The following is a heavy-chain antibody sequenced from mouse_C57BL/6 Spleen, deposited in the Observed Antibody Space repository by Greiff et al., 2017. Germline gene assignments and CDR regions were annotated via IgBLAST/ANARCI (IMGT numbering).Heavy chain of an antibody. D-gene: IGHD1-1*01. J-gene: IGHJ2*01. CDR1: GYTFTSYW. CDR3: ARWNITTVVGVDY. V-gene: IGHV1-50*01. Sequence: QVQLQQPGAELVKPGASVKLSCKASGYTFTSYWMQWVKQRPGQGLEWIGEIDPSDSYTNYNQKFKGKATLTVYTSSSTAYMQLSSLTSEDSAVYYCARWNITTVVGVDYWGQGTTLTVSS. CDR2: IDPSDSYT.